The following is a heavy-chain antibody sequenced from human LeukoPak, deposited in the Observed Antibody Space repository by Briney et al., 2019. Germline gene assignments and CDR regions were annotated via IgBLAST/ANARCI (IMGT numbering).Heavy chain of an antibody. CDR1: GFTFSSYA. J-gene: IGHJ4*02. D-gene: IGHD3-10*01. CDR3: ARQLDYYGSGREDYYFDY. Sequence: PGGSLRLSCAASGFTFSSYAMHWVRQAPGKGLEWVAVISYDGSNKYYADSVKGRFTISRDNSKNTLYLQMNSLRAEDTAVYYCARQLDYYGSGREDYYFDYWGQGTLVTVSS. V-gene: IGHV3-30-3*01. CDR2: ISYDGSNK.